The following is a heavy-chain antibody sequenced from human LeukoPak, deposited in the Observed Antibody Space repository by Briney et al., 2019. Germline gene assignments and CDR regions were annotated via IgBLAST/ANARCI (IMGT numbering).Heavy chain of an antibody. CDR2: IHAEGNYI. J-gene: IGHJ4*02. D-gene: IGHD2-21*02. Sequence: GGSLRLSCAAAGFSVTTYWMHWVRRAPGKGLVWGARIHAEGNYIDYADSVKGRFTISRDNPKNTLYLQMNGLRAEDTAIYYCSKAMTASTYYFDSWGQGTLVTVSS. CDR1: GFSVTTYW. CDR3: SKAMTASTYYFDS. V-gene: IGHV3-74*01.